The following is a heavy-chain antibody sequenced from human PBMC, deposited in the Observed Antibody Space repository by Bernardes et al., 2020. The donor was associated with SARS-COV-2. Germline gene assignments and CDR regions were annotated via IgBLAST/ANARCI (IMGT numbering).Heavy chain of an antibody. V-gene: IGHV4-34*01. J-gene: IGHJ6*02. Sequence: SEALSLTCAVYGGSLRGYYGSWIRQPPGKGLECIAEINFSGGINSSSLKSRVTLSVDTSKNQFSLNLDSVTAADTAVYYCARRSHRGWGSRGYYNYGLDVWGLGITVTVSS. CDR1: GGSLRGYY. CDR2: INFSGGI. CDR3: ARRSHRGWGSRGYYNYGLDV. D-gene: IGHD2-2*01.